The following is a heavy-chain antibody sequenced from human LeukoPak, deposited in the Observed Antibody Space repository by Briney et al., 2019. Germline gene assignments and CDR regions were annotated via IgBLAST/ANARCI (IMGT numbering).Heavy chain of an antibody. CDR1: GFTFSNAW. V-gene: IGHV3-15*01. D-gene: IGHD3-10*01. Sequence: GGSLRLSCAASGFTFSNAWMSWVRQVPGKGLEWVGRIKSKTDGGTTDYAAPVKDRFTISRDDSKNTLYLQMNSLKTEDTAVYYCTTVKYYYGSGSYGFNYWGQGTLVTVSS. CDR3: TTVKYYYGSGSYGFNY. CDR2: IKSKTDGGTT. J-gene: IGHJ4*02.